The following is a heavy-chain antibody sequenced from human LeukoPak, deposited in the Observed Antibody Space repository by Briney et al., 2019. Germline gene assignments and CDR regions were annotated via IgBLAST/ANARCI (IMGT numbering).Heavy chain of an antibody. D-gene: IGHD4-17*01. Sequence: GGSLRLSCAASGFTFSSYSMNWVRQAPGKGLEWVSSISSSSSYIYYADSVKGRFTISRDNAKNSLYLQMNSLRAEDTAVYYCARDSNSLRYGKEDVWGKGTTVTVSS. V-gene: IGHV3-21*01. CDR1: GFTFSSYS. CDR2: ISSSSSYI. CDR3: ARDSNSLRYGKEDV. J-gene: IGHJ6*04.